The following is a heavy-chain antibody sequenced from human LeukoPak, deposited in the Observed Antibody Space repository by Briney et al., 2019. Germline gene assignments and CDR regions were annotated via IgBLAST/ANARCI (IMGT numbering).Heavy chain of an antibody. CDR3: ARDRGDYGDYSDFFDA. J-gene: IGHJ4*02. CDR2: IWYDGSKK. D-gene: IGHD4-17*01. Sequence: GGSLRLSCAASGFTFSSYGFHWVRQAPIKRLEWVAVIWYDGSKKYYADSVKGRFTISRDDSKNTVYLQMDSLRAEDTAMYYCARDRGDYGDYSDFFDAWGQGTLVTFSS. CDR1: GFTFSSYG. V-gene: IGHV3-33*01.